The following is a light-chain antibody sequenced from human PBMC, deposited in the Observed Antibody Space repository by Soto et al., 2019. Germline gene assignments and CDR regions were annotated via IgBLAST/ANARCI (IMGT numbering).Light chain of an antibody. V-gene: IGKV3-20*01. CDR3: QQYDSSPPRYT. CDR1: QSVSSSY. J-gene: IGKJ2*01. CDR2: GAS. Sequence: EIGLTQSPGTLSLSPGERATLSCRASQSVSSSYLAWYQQKPGQAPRLLIYGASSRATGIPDRFSGSGSGTAFTLTISRLAPEDFAVYYCQQYDSSPPRYTFGQGTKLEIK.